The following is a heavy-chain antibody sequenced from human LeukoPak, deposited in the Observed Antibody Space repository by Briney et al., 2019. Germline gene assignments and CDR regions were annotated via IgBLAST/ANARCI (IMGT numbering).Heavy chain of an antibody. CDR1: GYTFSHYG. V-gene: IGHV1-18*01. D-gene: IGHD3-16*01. J-gene: IGHJ6*03. Sequence: ASVKVSCKASGYTFSHYGINWVRQAPGQGLEWMGWNSAYNGNTNYAQNLQGRVTMTADSSTSIAYMELRSLRPDDTAVYYCVRDGGGLYYYYMDVWGTGTTVTVSS. CDR3: VRDGGGLYYYYMDV. CDR2: NSAYNGNT.